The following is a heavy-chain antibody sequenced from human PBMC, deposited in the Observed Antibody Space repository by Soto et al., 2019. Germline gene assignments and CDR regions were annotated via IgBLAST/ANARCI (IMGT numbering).Heavy chain of an antibody. J-gene: IGHJ4*02. Sequence: SETLSLTCAVSGDSISRSNWWTWVRQPPGKGLEWIGEIFHSGNTNYNPSLKSPVTISVDTSKSQFSLKLTSVTAADTAVYYCARGSVETVDSSGHYEYWGQGTPVTVSS. D-gene: IGHD3-22*01. CDR3: ARGSVETVDSSGHYEY. V-gene: IGHV4-4*02. CDR2: IFHSGNT. CDR1: GDSISRSNW.